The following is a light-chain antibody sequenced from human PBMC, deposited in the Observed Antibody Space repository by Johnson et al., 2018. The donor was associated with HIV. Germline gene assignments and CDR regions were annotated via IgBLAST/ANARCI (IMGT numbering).Light chain of an antibody. Sequence: QSVLTQPPSVSAAPGQKVTISCSGSSSNIGNNYVSWYQQFSGTDPKLLIYENNKRPSGIPDRFSGSKSGTSATLGITGLQTGDEADYYCGTWDNSLTTGGVFGTGTKVTVL. CDR3: GTWDNSLTTGGV. J-gene: IGLJ1*01. CDR2: ENN. V-gene: IGLV1-51*02. CDR1: SSNIGNNY.